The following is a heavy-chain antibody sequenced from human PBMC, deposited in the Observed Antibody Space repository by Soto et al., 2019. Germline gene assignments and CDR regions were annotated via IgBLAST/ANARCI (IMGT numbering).Heavy chain of an antibody. V-gene: IGHV4-4*02. J-gene: IGHJ5*02. Sequence: SETLSLTCAVSGGSISSGTWWSWARQPPGRGLEWIGEIYHSGSPNYNPSLKSRVTMSVDKSKNLFSLRLSSVTAADSALYYCARRVPAAPNWFDPWGQGTLVTVSS. CDR1: GGSISSGTW. CDR3: ARRVPAAPNWFDP. D-gene: IGHD2-2*01. CDR2: IYHSGSP.